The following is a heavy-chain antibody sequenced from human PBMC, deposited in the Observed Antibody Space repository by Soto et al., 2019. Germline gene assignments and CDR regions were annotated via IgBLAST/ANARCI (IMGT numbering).Heavy chain of an antibody. CDR3: ARGPRMVRGANTYYFGMDV. V-gene: IGHV3-11*01. J-gene: IGHJ6*02. D-gene: IGHD3-10*01. CDR1: GSTFSDYY. Sequence: QVQLVESGGGLVKPGGSQRLFWAASGSTFSDYYMSLIRQAPGKGLEWVSYISSRGSTIYYADSVKGRFTISRDNAKNSLYLQMNSLRAEDTAVYYCARGPRMVRGANTYYFGMDVWGQGTTVTVSS. CDR2: ISSRGSTI.